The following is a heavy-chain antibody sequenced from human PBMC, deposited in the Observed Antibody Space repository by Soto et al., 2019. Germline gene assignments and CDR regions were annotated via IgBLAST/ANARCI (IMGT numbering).Heavy chain of an antibody. CDR1: GGSINSNF. CDR2: ISSNGDT. CDR3: ARELWMAGLVYYFDF. J-gene: IGHJ4*02. Sequence: SETLSLNCTISGGSINSNFLTWIRQPAGKGLEWIGRISSNGDTNYNPSLRGRVSMSLDTSKNHFSLKLNSVTASDTAVYFCARELWMAGLVYYFDFWGQGTLVTVYS. D-gene: IGHD6-19*01. V-gene: IGHV4-4*07.